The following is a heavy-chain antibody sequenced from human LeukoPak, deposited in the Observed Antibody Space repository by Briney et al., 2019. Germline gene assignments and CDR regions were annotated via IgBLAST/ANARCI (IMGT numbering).Heavy chain of an antibody. CDR2: MFHSGST. CDR3: ARSLSRGYSGFRVSPFDY. V-gene: IGHV4-38-2*01. J-gene: IGHJ4*02. CDR1: GYSISSGYY. D-gene: IGHD5-12*01. Sequence: SETLPLTCAVSGYSISSGYYWGWIRQPPGKGLEWIGSMFHSGSTYYNPSPKSRVTISVDKSKNHFSLKLSSVTSADTAVYYCARSLSRGYSGFRVSPFDYWGQGTLVTVSS.